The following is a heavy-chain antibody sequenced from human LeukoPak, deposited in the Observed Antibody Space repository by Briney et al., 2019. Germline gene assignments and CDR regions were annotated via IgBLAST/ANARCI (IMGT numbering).Heavy chain of an antibody. CDR2: INHSGST. D-gene: IGHD2-2*01. J-gene: IGHJ5*02. V-gene: IGHV4-34*01. CDR3: AREYCSSTSLRRWFRCWFDP. Sequence: PSETLSLTCAVYGGSFSGYYWSWIRQPPGKGLEWIGEINHSGSTNYNPSLKSRVTISVDTSKNQFSLKLSSVTAADTAVYYCAREYCSSTSLRRWFRCWFDPWGQGTLVTVSS. CDR1: GGSFSGYY.